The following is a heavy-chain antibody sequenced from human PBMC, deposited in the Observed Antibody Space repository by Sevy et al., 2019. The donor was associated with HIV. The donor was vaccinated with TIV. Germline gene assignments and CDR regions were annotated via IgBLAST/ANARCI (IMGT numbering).Heavy chain of an antibody. D-gene: IGHD3-9*01. J-gene: IGHJ6*02. CDR1: GFTSSTHG. Sequence: GGSLRLSCAASGFTSSTHGMHWVRQAPGKGLEWVAVISYHGRNKFYGDSVEGRFTISRDNSKKTLYLQMNSLRIEDTAMYYCAKDFTGYNGMDVWGQGTMVTVSS. CDR2: ISYHGRNK. V-gene: IGHV3-30*18. CDR3: AKDFTGYNGMDV.